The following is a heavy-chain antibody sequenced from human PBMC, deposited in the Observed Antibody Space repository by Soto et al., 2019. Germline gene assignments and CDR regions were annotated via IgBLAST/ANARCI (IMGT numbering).Heavy chain of an antibody. CDR2: IKSKTDGGTT. D-gene: IGHD3-22*01. Sequence: EVQLVESGGGLVKPGGSLRLSCAASGFTFTNAWMSWVRQAPGKGLEWVGRIKSKTDGGTTDYAAPVKGRFTISRDDSHNTLYLQMNSLKTEDTAVYYCTPYFYDSSGYYYALFDSWGQGTLVTVSS. J-gene: IGHJ4*02. CDR1: GFTFTNAW. V-gene: IGHV3-15*01. CDR3: TPYFYDSSGYYYALFDS.